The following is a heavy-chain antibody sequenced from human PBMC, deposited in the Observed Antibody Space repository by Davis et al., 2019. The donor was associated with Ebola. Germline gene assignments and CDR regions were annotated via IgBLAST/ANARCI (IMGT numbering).Heavy chain of an antibody. Sequence: ASVKVSCKASGYTFTGYNMHWVRQAPGQGLEWMGWVNPKTGDTHYVDKFRGRVTMTRDRSINTAYMELSSLTSDDTATYFCASGDTHEFWGRGTLITVSS. D-gene: IGHD2-15*01. J-gene: IGHJ4*02. CDR1: GYTFTGYN. CDR2: VNPKTGDT. V-gene: IGHV1-2*02. CDR3: ASGDTHEF.